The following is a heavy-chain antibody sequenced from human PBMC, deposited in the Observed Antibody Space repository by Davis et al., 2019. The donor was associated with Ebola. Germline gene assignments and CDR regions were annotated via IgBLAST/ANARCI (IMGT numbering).Heavy chain of an antibody. CDR3: AREAGATTRIYDS. Sequence: ASVKVSCKASGYTFTGYYMHWVRQAPGQGLEWMRWINPNSGGTNYAQKLQGRVTMTTDTSRSTAYMELRSLRSDDTAVYYCAREAGATTRIYDSWGQGTLVTVSS. CDR1: GYTFTGYY. CDR2: INPNSGGT. D-gene: IGHD1-26*01. V-gene: IGHV1-2*02. J-gene: IGHJ5*01.